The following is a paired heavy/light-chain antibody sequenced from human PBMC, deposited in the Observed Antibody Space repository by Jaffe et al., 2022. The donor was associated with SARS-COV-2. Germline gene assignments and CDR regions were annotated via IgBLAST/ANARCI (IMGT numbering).Heavy chain of an antibody. V-gene: IGHV3-23*01. J-gene: IGHJ3*02. D-gene: IGHD3-16*01. CDR3: VRLRGTPNSAFDI. CDR2: ITGSGGGT. Sequence: EVQLLESGGGLVQPGGSLRLSCAASGFTFNNYAMSWVRQAPGKGLEWVSTITGSGGGTFYADSVRGRFTISRDNSKNTLYLQMNSLRAEDTAVHYCVRLRGTPNSAFDIWGQGTLVTVSS. CDR1: GFTFNNYA.
Light chain of an antibody. V-gene: IGKV1-5*03. J-gene: IGKJ2*01. Sequence: DIQMTQSPSTLSASVGDRVTITCRASQSISAWLAWYQQRPGKAPDLLIYKASTLKSGVPSRFSGSGSGTEFTLTISSLQPDDFATYYCLQYNTYPNTFGQGTKLEIK. CDR3: LQYNTYPNT. CDR1: QSISAW. CDR2: KAS.